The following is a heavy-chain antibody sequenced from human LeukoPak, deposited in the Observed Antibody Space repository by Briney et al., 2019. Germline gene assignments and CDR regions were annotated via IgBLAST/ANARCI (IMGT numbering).Heavy chain of an antibody. CDR2: ISSSGGTK. CDR3: ALYFYDSSGYPSFDY. CDR1: GLTFSRHA. J-gene: IGHJ4*02. Sequence: GGSVRLSCEVSGLTFSRHAMNWVRQAPGKGLEGVSYISSSGGTKYYTDSVKGRFTISRDNAKNSLYLQMNSLRDEDTALYYCALYFYDSSGYPSFDYWGQGTLVTVSS. D-gene: IGHD3-22*01. V-gene: IGHV3-48*02.